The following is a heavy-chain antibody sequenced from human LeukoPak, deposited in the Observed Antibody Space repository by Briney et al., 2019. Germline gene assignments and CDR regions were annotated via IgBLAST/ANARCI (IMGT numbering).Heavy chain of an antibody. CDR2: INPNSGGT. D-gene: IGHD3-3*01. CDR1: GYTFTGYY. V-gene: IGHV1-2*02. Sequence: GASVKVSCKASGYTFTGYYMHWVRQAPGQGLEWMGWINPNSGGTNYAQKFQGRVTMTRDTSISTAYMGLSRLRSDDTAVYYCARDWRHYDFWSGYYQGGFDPWGQGTLVTVSS. CDR3: ARDWRHYDFWSGYYQGGFDP. J-gene: IGHJ5*02.